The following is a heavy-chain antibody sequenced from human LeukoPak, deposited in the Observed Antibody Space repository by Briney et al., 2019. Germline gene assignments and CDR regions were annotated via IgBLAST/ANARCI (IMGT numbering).Heavy chain of an antibody. J-gene: IGHJ4*02. Sequence: GGSLRLSCAASGFTFSSYGMHWVRQAPGKGLEWVAVIWYDGSNKYYADSVKGRFTISRDNSKNTLYLQMSSLRAEDTAVYYCAKTRPDYGGNLPGWGQGTLVTVSS. D-gene: IGHD4-23*01. CDR1: GFTFSSYG. V-gene: IGHV3-33*06. CDR3: AKTRPDYGGNLPG. CDR2: IWYDGSNK.